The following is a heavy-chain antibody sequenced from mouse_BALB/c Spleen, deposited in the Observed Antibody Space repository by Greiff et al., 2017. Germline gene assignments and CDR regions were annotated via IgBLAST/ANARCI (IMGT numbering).Heavy chain of an antibody. CDR2: ISYDGSN. V-gene: IGHV3-6*02. CDR1: GYSITSGYY. J-gene: IGHJ3*01. CDR3: ARESDYDGGFAY. Sequence: EVKLMESGPGLVKPSQSLSLTCSVTGYSITSGYYWNWIRQFPGNKLEWMGYISYDGSNNYNPSLKNRISITRDTSKNQFFLKLNSVTTEDTATYYCARESDYDGGFAYWGQGTLVTVSA. D-gene: IGHD2-4*01.